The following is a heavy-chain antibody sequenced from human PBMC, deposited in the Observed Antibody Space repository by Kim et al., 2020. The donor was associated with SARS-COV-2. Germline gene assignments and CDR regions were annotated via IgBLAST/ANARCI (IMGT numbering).Heavy chain of an antibody. D-gene: IGHD4-17*01. Sequence: RFTISRDNSKNTLYLHMNSLRAEDTAVYYCAKEIAVTTAYYYYYYGMDVWGQGTTVTVSS. V-gene: IGHV3-23*01. J-gene: IGHJ6*02. CDR3: AKEIAVTTAYYYYYYGMDV.